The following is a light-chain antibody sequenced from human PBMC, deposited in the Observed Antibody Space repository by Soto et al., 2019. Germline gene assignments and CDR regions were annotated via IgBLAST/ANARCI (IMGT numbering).Light chain of an antibody. Sequence: EVVLTQSPGTLSLSPGERATLSCRASQSVSSSSLAWYQQKPGQAPRLLIYGASSRATGIPDRFSGSGSGTDFTLTISRLEPEDFASYYCQQLNYHPVTFGQGTRLGIK. CDR3: QQLNYHPVT. V-gene: IGKV3-20*01. CDR2: GAS. J-gene: IGKJ5*01. CDR1: QSVSSSS.